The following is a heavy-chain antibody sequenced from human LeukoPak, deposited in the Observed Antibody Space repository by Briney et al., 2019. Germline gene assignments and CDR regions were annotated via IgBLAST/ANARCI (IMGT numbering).Heavy chain of an antibody. V-gene: IGHV3-9*01. CDR1: GFTFDDYA. J-gene: IGHJ4*02. Sequence: PGRSLRLSCAASGFTFDDYAMHWVRQAPGKGLEWVSGISWNSGSIGYADSVKGRFTISRDNSKNTLYLQMNSLRAEDTAVYYCAKDSHDYGDYVNFDYWGQGTLVTVSS. CDR2: ISWNSGSI. D-gene: IGHD4-17*01. CDR3: AKDSHDYGDYVNFDY.